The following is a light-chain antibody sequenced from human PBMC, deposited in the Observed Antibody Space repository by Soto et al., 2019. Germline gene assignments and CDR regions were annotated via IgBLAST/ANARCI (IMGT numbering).Light chain of an antibody. CDR1: SRDVGGYNY. CDR2: DVS. Sequence: QSVLTQPASVSGSPGQSITISCTGTSRDVGGYNYVSWYQQHPGKAPKLMIYDVSTRPSGVSNRFSGSKSGNTAALTISGLQADDEADYYCSSYTSSSTLVFGGGTKLAV. V-gene: IGLV2-14*01. CDR3: SSYTSSSTLV. J-gene: IGLJ2*01.